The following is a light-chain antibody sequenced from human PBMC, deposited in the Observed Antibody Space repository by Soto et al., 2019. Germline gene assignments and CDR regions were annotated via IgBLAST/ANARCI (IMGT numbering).Light chain of an antibody. CDR3: QSFDTINVV. CDR2: EDN. CDR1: SGYIASNY. Sequence: VTQEPSVSESPGKTVTISCTRSSGYIASNYVQWYQQRPGSAPTTVIYEDNQRPSGVPSRFSGSIDSSSNSASLTISGLKTEDEADYYCQSFDTINVVFGGGTKVTVL. V-gene: IGLV6-57*04. J-gene: IGLJ2*01.